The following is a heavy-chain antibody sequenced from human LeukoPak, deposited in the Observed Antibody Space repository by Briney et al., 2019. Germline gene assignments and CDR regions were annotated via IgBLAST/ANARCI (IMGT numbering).Heavy chain of an antibody. CDR1: GFTFSSSA. CDR2: ISGSGGST. D-gene: IGHD1-26*01. V-gene: IGHV3-23*01. Sequence: GGSLRLSCAASGFTFSSSAMTWVRQAPGKGLEWVSAISGSGGSTYYADSVKGRFTISRDNSKNTLYLQMNSLRAEDTAVYYCAKLGFLWELLSGGYFDYWGQGTLVTVSS. J-gene: IGHJ4*02. CDR3: AKLGFLWELLSGGYFDY.